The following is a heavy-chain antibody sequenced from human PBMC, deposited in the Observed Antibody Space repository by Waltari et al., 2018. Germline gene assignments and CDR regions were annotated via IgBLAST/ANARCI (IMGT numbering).Heavy chain of an antibody. V-gene: IGHV5-51*03. D-gene: IGHD3-22*01. CDR2: IYPGDSDT. Sequence: EVQLVQSGAEVKKPGESLKISCKGSGYSFTSYWIGWVRQMPGKGLEWMGIIYPGDSDTRYSPSFQGQVTISADKSISTAYLQWSSLKASDTAMYYCARSDYYDSSGYIRGWFDPWGQGTLVTVSS. CDR3: ARSDYYDSSGYIRGWFDP. J-gene: IGHJ5*02. CDR1: GYSFTSYW.